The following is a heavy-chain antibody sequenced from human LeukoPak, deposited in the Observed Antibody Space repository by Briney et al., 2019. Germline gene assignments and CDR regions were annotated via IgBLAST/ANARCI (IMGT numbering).Heavy chain of an antibody. CDR2: ISGSGGST. D-gene: IGHD3-16*01. J-gene: IGHJ4*02. CDR1: GFTFSSYA. V-gene: IGHV3-23*01. Sequence: PGGSLRLSCAASGFTFSSYAMSWVRQAPGKGLEWVSAISGSGGSTYSADSVKGRFTISRDNSRDTLYLQMNSLRAEDTGVYYCAKGYYDYVWGSYYFDYWGQGTLVTVSS. CDR3: AKGYYDYVWGSYYFDY.